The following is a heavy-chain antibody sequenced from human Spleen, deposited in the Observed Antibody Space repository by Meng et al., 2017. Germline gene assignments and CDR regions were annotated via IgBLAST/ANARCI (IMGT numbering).Heavy chain of an antibody. CDR3: ARVLAVAGIFYYYGMDV. CDR1: GGSISSGSYY. CDR2: IYASGTT. D-gene: IGHD6-19*01. Sequence: SETLSLTCTVSGGSISSGSYYWSWIRQPAGKGLEWIGRIYASGTTNYNPSLRSRITISVDTSKNQFSLKLSSVTAADTAVYYCARVLAVAGIFYYYGMDVWGQGTTVTVSS. J-gene: IGHJ6*02. V-gene: IGHV4-61*02.